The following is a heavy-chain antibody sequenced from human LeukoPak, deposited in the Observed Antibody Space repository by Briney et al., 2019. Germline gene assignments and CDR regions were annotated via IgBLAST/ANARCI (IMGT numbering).Heavy chain of an antibody. CDR2: IIPIFGTA. V-gene: IGHV1-69*13. D-gene: IGHD2-15*01. CDR3: ARSGRTEGYCSGGSCEFDP. Sequence: ASVKVSCKASGGTFSSSSISWVRQAPGQGLEWMGGIIPIFGTANYAQKFQGRVTITADESTSTAYMELSSLRSEDTAVYYCARSGRTEGYCSGGSCEFDPWGQGTLVTVSS. J-gene: IGHJ5*02. CDR1: GGTFSSSS.